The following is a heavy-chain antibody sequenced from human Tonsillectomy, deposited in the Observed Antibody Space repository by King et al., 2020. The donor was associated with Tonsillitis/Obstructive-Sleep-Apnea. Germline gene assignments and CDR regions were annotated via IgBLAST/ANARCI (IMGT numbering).Heavy chain of an antibody. CDR1: GYTFIVYY. D-gene: IGHD3-22*01. CDR3: AREKVVITATNYWFDP. CDR2: INPNSGGT. V-gene: IGHV1-2*02. Sequence: VQLVQSGAEVKKPGASVKVSCKASGYTFIVYYMHWVRQAPGQGLEWMGWINPNSGGTNYAQKFQGRVTMTRDTSISTVYVELSRLRFDDTAVYYCAREKVVITATNYWFDPWGQGTLVTVSS. J-gene: IGHJ5*02.